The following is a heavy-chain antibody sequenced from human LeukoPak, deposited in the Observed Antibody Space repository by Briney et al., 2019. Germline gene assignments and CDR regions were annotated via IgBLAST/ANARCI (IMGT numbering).Heavy chain of an antibody. CDR1: GGSISSGGYY. Sequence: TLSLTCTVSGGSISSGGYYWSWIQQPPGKGLEWIGYIYHSGSTYYNPSLKSRVTISVDRSKNQFSLKLSSVTAADTAVYYCARAETNEAYYYYMDVWGKGTTVTVSS. J-gene: IGHJ6*03. CDR2: IYHSGST. D-gene: IGHD1-1*01. V-gene: IGHV4-30-2*01. CDR3: ARAETNEAYYYYMDV.